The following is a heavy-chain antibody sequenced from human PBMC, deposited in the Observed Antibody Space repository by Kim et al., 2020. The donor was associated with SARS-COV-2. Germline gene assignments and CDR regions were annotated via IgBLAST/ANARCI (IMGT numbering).Heavy chain of an antibody. V-gene: IGHV6-1*01. CDR3: ARTITIFGVVINLDY. D-gene: IGHD3-3*01. Sequence: VSVKSRITINPDPSKNQFSLQLNSVTPEDTAVYYCARTITIFGVVINLDYWGQGTLVTVSS. J-gene: IGHJ4*02.